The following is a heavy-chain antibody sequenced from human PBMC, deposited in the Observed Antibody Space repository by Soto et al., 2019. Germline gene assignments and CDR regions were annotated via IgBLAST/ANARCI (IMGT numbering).Heavy chain of an antibody. D-gene: IGHD3-22*01. V-gene: IGHV3-30*18. CDR2: ISHDGSKT. Sequence: QVQLVESGGGVVQPGRSLRLSCAASGFTFSSYGIHWVRQAPGKGLEWVAVISHDGSKTNYADSVKGRFTISRDNSKDXMYLQMNSLRAEDTAVYYCAKDTYYYSSSGYSVFDSWGQGTLVTVSS. J-gene: IGHJ4*02. CDR1: GFTFSSYG. CDR3: AKDTYYYSSSGYSVFDS.